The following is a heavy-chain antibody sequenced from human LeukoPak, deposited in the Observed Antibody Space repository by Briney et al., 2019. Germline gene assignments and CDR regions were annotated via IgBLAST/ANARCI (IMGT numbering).Heavy chain of an antibody. CDR3: AREKGTLIRAMAFEM. J-gene: IGHJ3*02. CDR1: GFRFSSHW. D-gene: IGHD3-10*01. CDR2: INQDGGTK. V-gene: IGHV3-7*01. Sequence: GGPLRLSCAASGFRFSSHWMSWVRHSPGKGLEWVANINQDGGTKYYRDFAKGRFTISRDNAQNSLYLQINSLRAEDTAVYYCAREKGTLIRAMAFEMWGQGTMVTVSS.